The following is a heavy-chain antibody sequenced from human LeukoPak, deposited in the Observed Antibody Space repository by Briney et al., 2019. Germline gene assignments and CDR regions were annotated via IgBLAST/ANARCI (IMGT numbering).Heavy chain of an antibody. D-gene: IGHD3-10*01. CDR1: GGSINSGSYY. CDR3: AIRGPSGSEGRAFDY. CDR2: IYTNGST. J-gene: IGHJ4*02. V-gene: IGHV4-61*02. Sequence: SETLSLTCTVSGGSINSGSYYWSWIRQPAGKGLEWIGRIYTNGSTNYNPSLKSRVSTTADTSKNQYTLNLSSVTAADTAVYYCAIRGPSGSEGRAFDYWGQGALVTVSS.